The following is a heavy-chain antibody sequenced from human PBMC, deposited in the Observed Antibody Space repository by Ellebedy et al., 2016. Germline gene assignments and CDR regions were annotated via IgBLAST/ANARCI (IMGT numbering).Heavy chain of an antibody. CDR1: GGSISSSNW. CDR2: IYHSGST. V-gene: IGHV4-4*02. CDR3: ALGYYDSSGYYSGAFDI. Sequence: SETLSLTCAVSGGSISSSNWWSWVRQPPGKGLEWIGEIYHSGSTNYNPSLKSRVAISVDKSKSQFSLKLSSVTAADTAVYYCALGYYDSSGYYSGAFDIWGQGTMVTVSS. J-gene: IGHJ3*02. D-gene: IGHD3-22*01.